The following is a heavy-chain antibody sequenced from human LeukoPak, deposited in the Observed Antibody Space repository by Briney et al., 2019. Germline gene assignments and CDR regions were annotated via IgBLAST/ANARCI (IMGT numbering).Heavy chain of an antibody. CDR2: IYHSGST. CDR3: AREIVGAFYYYYGMDV. D-gene: IGHD1-26*01. J-gene: IGHJ6*04. CDR1: GGSISSSNW. V-gene: IGHV4-4*02. Sequence: SETLSLTCAVSGGSISSSNWWSWVRQPPGKGLEWIGEIYHSGSTNYNPSLKSRVTISVDKSKNQFSLKLSSVTAADTAVYYCAREIVGAFYYYYGMDVWGKGPTVTVSS.